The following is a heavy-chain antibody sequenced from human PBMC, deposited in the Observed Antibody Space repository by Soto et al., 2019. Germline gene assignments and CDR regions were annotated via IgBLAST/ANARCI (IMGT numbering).Heavy chain of an antibody. CDR2: ISAYNGNT. CDR3: ARDAAAGLNDY. J-gene: IGHJ4*02. Sequence: QVQLVQSGAEVKKPGASVKVSCKASDYTFTSYGISWVRQAPGQGLEWMGWISAYNGNTKYVQQFQGRVTMTTDTSTSTAYMELRSLRSDDTAVYYCARDAAAGLNDYWGQGTLVTVSS. V-gene: IGHV1-18*01. CDR1: DYTFTSYG. D-gene: IGHD6-13*01.